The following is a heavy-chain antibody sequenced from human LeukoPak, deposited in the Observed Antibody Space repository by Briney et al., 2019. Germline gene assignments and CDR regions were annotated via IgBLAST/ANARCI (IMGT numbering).Heavy chain of an antibody. CDR3: ARDQYDTWSRKGNFDS. CDR2: IKLDGSEK. V-gene: IGHV3-7*03. D-gene: IGHD3-3*01. Sequence: PGGSLRLSCTASGVTLSSYAMSWARQAPGKGLEWVANIKLDGSEKNYVDSVKGRFTISRDNTKNSLFLQMNSLRVEDTAVFYCARDQYDTWSRKGNFDSWGQGTLVIVSS. CDR1: GVTLSSYA. J-gene: IGHJ4*02.